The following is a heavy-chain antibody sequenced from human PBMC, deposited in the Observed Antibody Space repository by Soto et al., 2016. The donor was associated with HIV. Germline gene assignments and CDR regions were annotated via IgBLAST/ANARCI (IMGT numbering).Heavy chain of an antibody. J-gene: IGHJ6*03. CDR1: GYTFTGYY. CDR3: ARGPEGSYYYYYMDV. Sequence: QVQLVQSGAEVKKPGASVKVSCKASGYTFTGYYMHWVRQAPGQGLEWMGWINPNSGGTNYAQKFQGRVTMTRDTSISTAYMELSRLRSDDTAVYYCARGPEGSYYYYYMDVWGKGTTVTVSS. CDR2: INPNSGGT. V-gene: IGHV1-2*02.